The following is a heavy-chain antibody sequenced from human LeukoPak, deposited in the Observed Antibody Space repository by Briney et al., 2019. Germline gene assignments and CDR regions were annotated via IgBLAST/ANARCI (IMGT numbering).Heavy chain of an antibody. J-gene: IGHJ3*02. CDR3: ARAMVRGVIIYDAFDI. V-gene: IGHV1-18*01. D-gene: IGHD3-10*01. CDR2: ISAYNGNT. Sequence: ASVKVSCKASGYTFTSYGISWVRQAPGQGLEWMGWISAYNGNTNYAQKLQGRVTMTTDTSTSTAYMELRSLRSDDTAVYYCARAMVRGVIIYDAFDIWGQGTTVTVSS. CDR1: GYTFTSYG.